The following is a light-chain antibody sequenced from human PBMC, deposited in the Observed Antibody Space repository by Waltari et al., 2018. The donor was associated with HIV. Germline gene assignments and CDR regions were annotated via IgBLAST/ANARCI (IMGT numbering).Light chain of an antibody. V-gene: IGKV3-20*01. CDR3: HQYESSPFT. CDR1: QSLGNTF. CDR2: GAS. J-gene: IGKJ3*01. Sequence: EVVLTQSPGTLSLSLGERATLSCRASQSLGNTFLAWYQQKPGQGPRLLIYGASWRATGTPDRFSGSGSGTDFTLTISGLEPEDFAVYYCHQYESSPFTFGPGTKVVVK.